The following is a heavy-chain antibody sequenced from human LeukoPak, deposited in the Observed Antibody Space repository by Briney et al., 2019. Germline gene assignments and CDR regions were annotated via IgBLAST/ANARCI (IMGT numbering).Heavy chain of an antibody. CDR1: GFTFSSYG. CDR2: IWYDGSNK. Sequence: GGSLRLSCAASGFTFSSYGMHWVRQAPGKGLEWVAVIWYDGSNKYYADSVKGRFTISRDNSKNTLYLQMNSLRAEDTAVYYCARDGEWGSLDGYNSADYWGQGTLVTVSS. D-gene: IGHD5-24*01. CDR3: ARDGEWGSLDGYNSADY. V-gene: IGHV3-33*01. J-gene: IGHJ4*02.